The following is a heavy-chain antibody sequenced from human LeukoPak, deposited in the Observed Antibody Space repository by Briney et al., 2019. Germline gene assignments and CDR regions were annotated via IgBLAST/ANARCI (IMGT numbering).Heavy chain of an antibody. D-gene: IGHD3-10*01. CDR1: GDSISTYY. CDR3: ARAVGGDGSGSL. J-gene: IGHJ4*02. V-gene: IGHV4-59*01. CDR2: IYYRLTS. Sequence: SETLSLTCTVSGDSISTYYWSWIRQPPGKGLEWIGYIYYRLTSDYNPSLKSRVTMSVDMSTRQISLKLSSVPAADTAVYYCARAVGGDGSGSLWGPGTLVTVSS.